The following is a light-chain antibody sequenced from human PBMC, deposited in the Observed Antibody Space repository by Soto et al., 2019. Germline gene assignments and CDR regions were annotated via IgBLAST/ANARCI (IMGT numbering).Light chain of an antibody. CDR2: EVS. V-gene: IGLV2-14*01. J-gene: IGLJ1*01. CDR1: SRDFGGYNY. CDR3: SSYTSTSTFYV. Sequence: EQSVTLPGAKKSRDFGGYNYVSWYQQHPGKAPKLMIYEVSNRPSGVSNRFSGSKSANTASLTISGLQAEDQADYHCSSYTSTSTFYVFGPGTKAPS.